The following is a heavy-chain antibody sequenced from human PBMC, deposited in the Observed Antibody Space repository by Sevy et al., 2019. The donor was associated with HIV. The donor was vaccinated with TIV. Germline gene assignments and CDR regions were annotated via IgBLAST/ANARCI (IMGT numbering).Heavy chain of an antibody. CDR2: IRQDGNEI. CDR1: GFTFDTYW. Sequence: GGSLRLSCAASGFTFDTYWMQWVRQAPGRGLEWVANIRQDGNEIYYADSVKGRFTISRDNAKESLYLQMSNLRVEDTGIYYCGRRYFDLWGQGTLVTVSS. CDR3: GRRYFDL. V-gene: IGHV3-7*01. J-gene: IGHJ4*02.